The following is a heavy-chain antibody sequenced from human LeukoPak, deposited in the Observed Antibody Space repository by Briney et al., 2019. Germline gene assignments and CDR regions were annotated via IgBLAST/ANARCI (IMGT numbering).Heavy chain of an antibody. CDR2: ISYDGTIK. Sequence: GGSLRLACAASGFTFSSFALHWVRQAPGKGLEWVAVISYDGTIKDYADSVQGRFTISRDNSNNTLYLQMNSLRAEDTAVYYCAKNSGGTCYSHLDYWGQGTLVTVSS. D-gene: IGHD2-15*01. CDR3: AKNSGGTCYSHLDY. V-gene: IGHV3-30-3*02. CDR1: GFTFSSFA. J-gene: IGHJ4*02.